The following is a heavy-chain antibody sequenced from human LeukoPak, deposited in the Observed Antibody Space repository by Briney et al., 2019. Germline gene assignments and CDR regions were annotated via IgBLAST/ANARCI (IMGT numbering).Heavy chain of an antibody. V-gene: IGHV3-48*03. CDR2: IGSSGSTV. CDR3: AKVPRILIPSSGSDNDY. D-gene: IGHD3-22*01. CDR1: GFTFSAYE. J-gene: IGHJ4*02. Sequence: GGSLRLSCAASGFTFSAYEMNWVRQAPGKGLEWVSYIGSSGSTVYYADSVKGRFTISRDNSKNTLYLQMNSLRAEDTAVYYCAKVPRILIPSSGSDNDYWGQGTLVTVSS.